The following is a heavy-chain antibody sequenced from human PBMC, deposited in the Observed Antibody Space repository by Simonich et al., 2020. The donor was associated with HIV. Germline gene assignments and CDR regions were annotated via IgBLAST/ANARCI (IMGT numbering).Heavy chain of an antibody. J-gene: IGHJ5*02. CDR2: FHVGGT. Sequence: QVQLQESGPRLVKPSETLSLTCAVSGYSISSGFYWGWIRQPPGKGLEWIGSFHVGGTYSNPSLMSRVTISVDTSKNQLSLKLTSVTAADTAVYYCARGPAPKWEVQWGPNWFDPWGQGTLVTVSS. V-gene: IGHV4-38-2*01. CDR3: ARGPAPKWEVQWGPNWFDP. CDR1: GYSISSGFY. D-gene: IGHD1-26*01.